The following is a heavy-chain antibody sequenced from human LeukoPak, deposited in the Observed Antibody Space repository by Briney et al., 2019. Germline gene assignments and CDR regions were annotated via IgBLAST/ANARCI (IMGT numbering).Heavy chain of an antibody. CDR1: GYSFTSYW. Sequence: GESLKISWKGSGYSFTSYWIGWVRQMPGKGLGWRGIIYTGDSDTRYSPSFQGQVTISADKSISTAYLQWSSLKASDTAMYYCARRITMVRGGGWFDPWGQGTLVTVSS. J-gene: IGHJ5*02. D-gene: IGHD3-10*01. CDR2: IYTGDSDT. V-gene: IGHV5-51*01. CDR3: ARRITMVRGGGWFDP.